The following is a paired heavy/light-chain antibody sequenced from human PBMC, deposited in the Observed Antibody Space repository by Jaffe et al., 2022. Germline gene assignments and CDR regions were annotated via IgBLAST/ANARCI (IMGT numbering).Heavy chain of an antibody. J-gene: IGHJ4*02. CDR2: TYYRSKWSV. V-gene: IGHV6-1*01. Sequence: QVQLQQSGPGLVKASQTLSLTCVISGDSLSSHLVTWNWVRQSPSRGLEWLGRTYYRSKWSVDYAEFLTRRLTVNPDSSNNQFSLQLTSVTPEDTAVYYCARAVSGRFDSWGQGTLVTVSS. D-gene: IGHD1-1*01. CDR1: GDSLSSHLVT. CDR3: ARAVSGRFDS.
Light chain of an antibody. CDR1: QSVGSN. J-gene: IGKJ1*01. Sequence: TVMTQSPATRSASPGETATLSCRASQSVGSNLAWYQQKPGQAPRLLIFDASTRATGIPARFSGSGSGTEFTLTISSLQSEDFAVYYCQQNINWPWTFGQGTRVEIK. CDR3: QQNINWPWT. CDR2: DAS. V-gene: IGKV3-15*01.